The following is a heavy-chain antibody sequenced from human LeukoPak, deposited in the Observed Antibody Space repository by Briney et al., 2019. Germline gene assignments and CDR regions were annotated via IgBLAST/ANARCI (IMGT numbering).Heavy chain of an antibody. CDR2: IYYSGST. CDR1: GGSITDYF. Sequence: SETLSLTCALSGGSITDYFYNWVRQPPGKGLEWIGSIYYSGSTYYNPSLKSRVTISVDTSKNQFSLKLSSVTAADTAVYYCARLYGNYQNYFDYWGQGTLVTVSS. J-gene: IGHJ4*02. D-gene: IGHD1-7*01. CDR3: ARLYGNYQNYFDY. V-gene: IGHV4-39*07.